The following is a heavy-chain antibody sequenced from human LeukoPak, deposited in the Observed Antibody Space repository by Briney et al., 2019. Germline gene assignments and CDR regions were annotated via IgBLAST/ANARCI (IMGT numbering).Heavy chain of an antibody. CDR1: GFTFSSYD. Sequence: GGSLRLSCAASGFTFSSYDMSWVRQAPGKGLEWVSAISGSGVSTYYADSVKGRFTISRDDSKDTLYLQTDSLRADDTAVYYCAKAGGASWYDCWGQGTLVTVSS. J-gene: IGHJ5*01. CDR2: ISGSGVST. D-gene: IGHD6-25*01. V-gene: IGHV3-23*01. CDR3: AKAGGASWYDC.